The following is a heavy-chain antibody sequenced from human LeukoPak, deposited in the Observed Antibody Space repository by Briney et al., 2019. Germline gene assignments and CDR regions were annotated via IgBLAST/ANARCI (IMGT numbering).Heavy chain of an antibody. CDR2: ISAYNGNT. CDR1: GYTFTSYG. J-gene: IGHJ4*02. Sequence: ASVKVSCKASGYTFTSYGISWVRQAPGQGLEWMGWISAYNGNTNYAQKLQGRVTITRDTSASTAYMELSSLRSEDTAVYYCARVGSRDYVWGSYRYTTGGFDYWGQGTLVTVSS. D-gene: IGHD3-16*02. CDR3: ARVGSRDYVWGSYRYTTGGFDY. V-gene: IGHV1-18*01.